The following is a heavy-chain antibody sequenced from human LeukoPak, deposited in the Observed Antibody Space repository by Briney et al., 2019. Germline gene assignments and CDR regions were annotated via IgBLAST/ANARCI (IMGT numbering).Heavy chain of an antibody. CDR2: IWYDGSRE. V-gene: IGHV3-33*01. J-gene: IGHJ4*02. CDR3: ASSWQQLVFYFDY. Sequence: GPLRLPCAASGFSFIAYGMHWVRQAPGKGLEWVAVIWYDGSRESYTDSVQGRFTISRDNCKNKLYLQRKSLRAEDTAVDYCASSWQQLVFYFDYGGQGTLVTVSS. D-gene: IGHD6-13*01. CDR1: GFSFIAYG.